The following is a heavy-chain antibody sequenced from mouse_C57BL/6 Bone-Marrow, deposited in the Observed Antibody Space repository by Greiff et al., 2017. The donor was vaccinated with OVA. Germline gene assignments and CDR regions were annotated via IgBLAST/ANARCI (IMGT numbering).Heavy chain of an antibody. Sequence: EVMLVESGGGLVKPGGSLKLSCAASGFTFSDYGMHWVRQAPEQGLEWVAYISSGSSTIYYADTVKGRFTISRDNAKSTLFLQMTSVRSEDTAMYYCARRDYSNYWYFDVWGTGTTVTVSS. CDR2: ISSGSSTI. CDR1: GFTFSDYG. V-gene: IGHV5-17*01. D-gene: IGHD2-5*01. CDR3: ARRDYSNYWYFDV. J-gene: IGHJ1*03.